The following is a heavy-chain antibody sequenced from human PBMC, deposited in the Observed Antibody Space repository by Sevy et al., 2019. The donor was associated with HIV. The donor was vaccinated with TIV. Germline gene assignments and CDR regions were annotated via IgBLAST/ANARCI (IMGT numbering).Heavy chain of an antibody. CDR3: ARGLILEGSWYGMDV. D-gene: IGHD3-3*01. V-gene: IGHV3-53*01. CDR2: IYSDGNT. Sequence: GGSLRLSCAASGFTVSSNYMSWVRQAPGKGLEWMSVIYSDGNTYYADSVKGRFTISRDNSKNTPYLEMNSLRAEDTAVYYCARGLILEGSWYGMDVWGQGTTVTVSS. CDR1: GFTVSSNY. J-gene: IGHJ6*02.